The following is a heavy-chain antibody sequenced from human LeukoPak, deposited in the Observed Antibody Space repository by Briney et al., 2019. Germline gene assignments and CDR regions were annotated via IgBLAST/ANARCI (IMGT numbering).Heavy chain of an antibody. D-gene: IGHD5-12*01. V-gene: IGHV4-39*01. Sequence: SETLSLTCTVSGGSISGSLNYWGRIRQPPRKGLEWIGSINFGGTTYYNPSLKSRVTISVDTSKNQFSLELSSVTAADTAVYYCARLASGYPDYWGQGTLVTVSS. CDR1: GGSISGSLNY. J-gene: IGHJ4*02. CDR3: ARLASGYPDY. CDR2: INFGGTT.